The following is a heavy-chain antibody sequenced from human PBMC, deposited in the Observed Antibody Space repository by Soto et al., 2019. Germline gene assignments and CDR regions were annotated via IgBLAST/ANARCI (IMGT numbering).Heavy chain of an antibody. J-gene: IGHJ6*02. V-gene: IGHV3-11*01. Sequence: WASLRLSCAASGFTLSDYYMSWIRQAPRKRLVCVLYISSSGSTIYYADSVKGRFTISRDNAKNSLYLQMNSLRAEDTVVYYCSIDSTTGVRYYYYGMDVWGQGPTVTVSS. CDR1: GFTLSDYY. D-gene: IGHD3-10*01. CDR2: ISSSGSTI. CDR3: SIDSTTGVRYYYYGMDV.